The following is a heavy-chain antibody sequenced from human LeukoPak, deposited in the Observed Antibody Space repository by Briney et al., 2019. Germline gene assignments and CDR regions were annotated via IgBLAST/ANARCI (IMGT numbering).Heavy chain of an antibody. Sequence: GGSLRLSCAASGFTFSSYAMSWVRQAPGKGLEWVSAISGSGGRTYYADSVKGRFTISRDNSKNTLYLQMNSLRAEDTAVYYCAKSEYSSRGTDDYWGQGTLVTVSS. CDR3: AKSEYSSRGTDDY. J-gene: IGHJ4*02. V-gene: IGHV3-23*01. D-gene: IGHD6-6*01. CDR2: ISGSGGRT. CDR1: GFTFSSYA.